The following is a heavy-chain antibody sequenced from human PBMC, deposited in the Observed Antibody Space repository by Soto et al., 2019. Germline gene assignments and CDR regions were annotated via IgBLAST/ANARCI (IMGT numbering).Heavy chain of an antibody. Sequence: QVQLVQSGAEVKKPGSSVKVSCKASGGTFSSYAISWVRQAPGQGLEWMGGIIPIFGTANYAQKVQGRVTITADESTSTAYMELSSLRSEDTAVYYCARGLYCSGGSCYSDYYYGMDVWGQGTTVTVSS. CDR1: GGTFSSYA. CDR2: IIPIFGTA. CDR3: ARGLYCSGGSCYSDYYYGMDV. V-gene: IGHV1-69*01. D-gene: IGHD2-15*01. J-gene: IGHJ6*02.